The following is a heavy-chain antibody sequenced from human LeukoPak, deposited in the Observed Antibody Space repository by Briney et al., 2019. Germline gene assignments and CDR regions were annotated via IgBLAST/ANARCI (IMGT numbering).Heavy chain of an antibody. Sequence: GESLQISCKSSGSKFTSYWIGWARQLTGKGVEWMGIIYPGASDTRYSPSFQGQVTISADKSISTAYLQWSSLKASDTAMYYCARLLRSDSSSVGNFDYWGQGTLVTVSS. CDR2: IYPGASDT. J-gene: IGHJ4*02. D-gene: IGHD6-6*01. CDR1: GSKFTSYW. CDR3: ARLLRSDSSSVGNFDY. V-gene: IGHV5-51*01.